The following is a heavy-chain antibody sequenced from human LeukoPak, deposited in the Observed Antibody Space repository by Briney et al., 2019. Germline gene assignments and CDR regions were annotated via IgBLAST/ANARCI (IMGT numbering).Heavy chain of an antibody. CDR2: FDPEDGET. J-gene: IGHJ4*02. V-gene: IGHV1-24*01. Sequence: ASVKVSCKASGYTFTGYYMHWVRQAPGKGLEWMGGFDPEDGETIYAQKFQGRVTMTEDTSTDTAYMELSSLRSEDTAVYYCATGLYCSGGACETNFDYWGQGTLVTVSS. D-gene: IGHD2-8*02. CDR1: GYTFTGYY. CDR3: ATGLYCSGGACETNFDY.